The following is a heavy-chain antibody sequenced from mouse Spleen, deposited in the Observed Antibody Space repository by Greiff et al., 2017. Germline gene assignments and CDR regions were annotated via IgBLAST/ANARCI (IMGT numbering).Heavy chain of an antibody. CDR1: GYTFTSYG. CDR3: AHGDPWFAY. V-gene: IGHV1-81*01. J-gene: IGHJ3*01. D-gene: IGHD2-13*01. Sequence: QVQLKESGAELARPGASVKLSCKASGYTFTSYGISWVKQRTGQGLEWIGEIYPRSGNTYYNEKFKGKATLTADKSSSTAYMELRSLTSEDSAVYFCAHGDPWFAYWGQGTLVTVSA. CDR2: IYPRSGNT.